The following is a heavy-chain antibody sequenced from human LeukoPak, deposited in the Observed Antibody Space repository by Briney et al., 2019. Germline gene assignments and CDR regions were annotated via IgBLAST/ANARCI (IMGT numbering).Heavy chain of an antibody. CDR1: GFTFSSYA. CDR3: AKEDDYSNYVDY. Sequence: GGSLRLSCAASGFTFSSYAMSWVRQAPGKGLEWVSAISGSGGSTYYADSVKGRFSISRDNSKSTLFLQMNTLEAEDTALYYCAKEDDYSNYVDYWGRGTPVTVSS. D-gene: IGHD4-11*01. J-gene: IGHJ4*02. V-gene: IGHV3-23*01. CDR2: ISGSGGST.